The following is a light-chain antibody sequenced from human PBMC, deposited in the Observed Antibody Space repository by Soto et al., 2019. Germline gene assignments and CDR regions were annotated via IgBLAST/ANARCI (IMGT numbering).Light chain of an antibody. CDR3: LQDYNYPWT. V-gene: IGKV3-20*01. CDR2: GAS. CDR1: QSVSSSY. J-gene: IGKJ1*01. Sequence: IVLTQSPGTLSLSPGERATLSCRASQSVSSSYLAWYQQKPGQAPRLLIYGASSRATGIPDRFSGSGSGTDFTLTISRLEPEDFATYYCLQDYNYPWTFGQGTKVDIK.